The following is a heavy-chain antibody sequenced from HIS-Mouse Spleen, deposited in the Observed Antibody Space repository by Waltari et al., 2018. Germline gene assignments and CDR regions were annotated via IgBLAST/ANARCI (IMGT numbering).Heavy chain of an antibody. V-gene: IGHV4-39*07. CDR3: AREIPYSSSLPQTDAFDI. Sequence: QLQLQESGPGLVKPSETLSLTCTVSGGSISSSRYYWGWFRQPPGKGLEWIGSIYYSGSTYYNPSLKSRVTISVDTSKNQFSLKLSSVTAADTAVYYCAREIPYSSSLPQTDAFDIWGQGTMVTVSS. D-gene: IGHD6-13*01. J-gene: IGHJ3*02. CDR1: GGSISSSRYY. CDR2: IYYSGST.